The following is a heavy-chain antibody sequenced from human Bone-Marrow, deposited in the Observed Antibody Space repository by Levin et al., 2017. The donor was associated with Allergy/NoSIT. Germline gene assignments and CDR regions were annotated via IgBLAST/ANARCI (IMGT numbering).Heavy chain of an antibody. V-gene: IGHV3-21*01. CDR1: GFTFSSYS. D-gene: IGHD2-2*01. J-gene: IGHJ5*02. CDR3: ARGGENIVVVPAAFTTNWFDP. Sequence: GESLKISCAASGFTFSSYSMNWVRQAPGKGLEWVSSISSSSSYIYYADSVKGRFTISRDNAKNSLYLQMNSLRAEDTAVYYCARGGENIVVVPAAFTTNWFDPWGQGTLVTVSS. CDR2: ISSSSSYI.